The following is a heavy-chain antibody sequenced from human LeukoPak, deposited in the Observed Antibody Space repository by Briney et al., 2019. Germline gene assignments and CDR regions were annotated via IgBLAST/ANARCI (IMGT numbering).Heavy chain of an antibody. J-gene: IGHJ4*02. Sequence: PSETLSLTCSVSGGSISSYYWSWIRQPPGKGLEWIGLIYFSGSPKYNPSLKSRVTISVDTSKNQFSLRLSSVTAADTAVYYCARIKYSGPVDYWGQGTLVTVSS. D-gene: IGHD1-26*01. CDR1: GGSISSYY. CDR3: ARIKYSGPVDY. CDR2: IYFSGSP. V-gene: IGHV4-59*01.